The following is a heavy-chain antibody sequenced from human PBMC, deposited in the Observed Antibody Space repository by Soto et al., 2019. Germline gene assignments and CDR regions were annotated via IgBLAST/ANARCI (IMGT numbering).Heavy chain of an antibody. V-gene: IGHV4-59*01. CDR3: ARAVGGVRRVIIDRSNWLDP. CDR1: GGSISSYY. CDR2: IYYSGST. J-gene: IGHJ5*02. Sequence: PSETLSLTCTVSGGSISSYYWSWIRQPPGKGLEWIGYIYYSGSTNYNPSLKSRVTISVDTSKNQFSLKLSAVTAADTAVYYCARAVGGVRRVIIDRSNWLDPWGQGTLVTVSS. D-gene: IGHD3-10*01.